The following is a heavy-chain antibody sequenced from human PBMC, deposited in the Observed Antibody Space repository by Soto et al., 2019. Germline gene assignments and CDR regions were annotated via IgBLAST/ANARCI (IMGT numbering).Heavy chain of an antibody. CDR1: GFPFSSYE. CDR2: ISSDGSTI. CDR3: ARDSVLLWFGESQFPLHFDY. V-gene: IGHV3-48*03. Sequence: HPGGSLGLSCAASGFPFSSYEMNWVRQAPGKGLEWVSYISSDGSTIYYADSVKGRFTISRDNAKNSLYLQMNSLRAEDTAVYYCARDSVLLWFGESQFPLHFDYWGQGTLVTVSS. D-gene: IGHD3-10*01. J-gene: IGHJ4*02.